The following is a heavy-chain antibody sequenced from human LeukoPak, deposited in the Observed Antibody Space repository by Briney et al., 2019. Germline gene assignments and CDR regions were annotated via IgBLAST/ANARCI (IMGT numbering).Heavy chain of an antibody. Sequence: GGSLRLSCAAAGFTFSTYNMNWVRQAPGKGLEWVSYISSGSSTIYYADSVKGRFIISRDNAKNSLYLQMNSLRAEDTAVYYCARSIRGSPSAAFDYWGQGTLVIVSA. D-gene: IGHD1-26*01. J-gene: IGHJ4*02. CDR3: ARSIRGSPSAAFDY. V-gene: IGHV3-48*01. CDR1: GFTFSTYN. CDR2: ISSGSSTI.